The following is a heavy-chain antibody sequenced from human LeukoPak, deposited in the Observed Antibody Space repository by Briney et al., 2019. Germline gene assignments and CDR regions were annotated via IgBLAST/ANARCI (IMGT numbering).Heavy chain of an antibody. Sequence: SETLSLTCSVSGDSIDSVSYYWGWIRQAPGKGPEWIASIDYSGRTFYNPSLRSRVTISVDTSNNDFSLSLTSVTAADTAVYYCATEFYDFLSGESWFDPWGQGALVIVS. J-gene: IGHJ5*02. CDR2: IDYSGRT. V-gene: IGHV4-39*07. D-gene: IGHD3-9*01. CDR1: GDSIDSVSYY. CDR3: ATEFYDFLSGESWFDP.